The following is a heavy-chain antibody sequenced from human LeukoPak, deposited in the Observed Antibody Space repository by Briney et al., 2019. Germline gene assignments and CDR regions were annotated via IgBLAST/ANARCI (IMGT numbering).Heavy chain of an antibody. J-gene: IGHJ4*02. CDR2: ISGSGGST. D-gene: IGHD4-17*01. Sequence: GGSLRLPCAASGFTFSSYAMSWVRQAPGKGLEWVSAISGSGGSTYYADSVKGRFTISRDNSKNTLYLQMNSLRAEDTAVYYRAKDLTGDYYFDYWGQGTLVTVSS. CDR1: GFTFSSYA. V-gene: IGHV3-23*01. CDR3: AKDLTGDYYFDY.